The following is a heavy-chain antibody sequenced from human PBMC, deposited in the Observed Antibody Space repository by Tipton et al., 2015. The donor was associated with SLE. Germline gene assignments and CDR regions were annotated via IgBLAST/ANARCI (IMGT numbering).Heavy chain of an antibody. CDR2: IYYSGST. CDR3: ARGLNTFAQLDY. CDR1: GGSISSGGYY. D-gene: IGHD2-2*02. V-gene: IGHV4-31*03. Sequence: TLSLTCTVSGGSISSGGYYWSWIRQHPGKGLEWIGYIYYSGSTYYNPSFKSRVTISVDTSKNQFSLKLSSVTAADTAVYYCARGLNTFAQLDYWGQGTLVTVSS. J-gene: IGHJ4*02.